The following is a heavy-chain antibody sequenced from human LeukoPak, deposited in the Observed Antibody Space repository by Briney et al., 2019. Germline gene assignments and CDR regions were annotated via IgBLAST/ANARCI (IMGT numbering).Heavy chain of an antibody. CDR2: INPSGGST. J-gene: IGHJ4*02. CDR1: GYTFTSQY. CDR3: ASGAYDSSGYFSDALFDY. D-gene: IGHD3-22*01. Sequence: GAPVKVSCKASGYTFTSQYMHWVRQAPGQGLEWMGIINPSGGSTSYAQKFQGRITMTRDMSTSTVYMELSSLRSEDTAVYYCASGAYDSSGYFSDALFDYWGQGTLVTVSS. V-gene: IGHV1-46*01.